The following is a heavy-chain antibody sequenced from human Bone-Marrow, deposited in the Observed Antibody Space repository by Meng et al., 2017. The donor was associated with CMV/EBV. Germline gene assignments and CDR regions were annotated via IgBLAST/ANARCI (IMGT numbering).Heavy chain of an antibody. V-gene: IGHV1-69*10. CDR2: IIPILGIA. CDR1: GGTFSSYA. Sequence: SVKVSCKASGGTFSSYAISWVRQAPGQGLEWMGGIIPILGIANYAQKFQGRVTITADKSTSTAYIELSSLRSEDTAVYYCARVHNPEGGYSSSWYYFAYWGQGTLVTVSS. D-gene: IGHD6-13*01. CDR3: ARVHNPEGGYSSSWYYFAY. J-gene: IGHJ4*02.